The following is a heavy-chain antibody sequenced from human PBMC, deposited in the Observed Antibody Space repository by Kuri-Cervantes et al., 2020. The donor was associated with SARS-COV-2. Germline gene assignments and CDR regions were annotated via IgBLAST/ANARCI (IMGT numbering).Heavy chain of an antibody. CDR1: GFTFSGSA. CDR2: IRSKANSYAT. D-gene: IGHD4-17*01. J-gene: IGHJ5*02. V-gene: IGHV3-73*01. Sequence: GESLKISCAASGFTFSGSAMHWVRQASGKGLEWVGRIRSKANSYATAYAASVKGRFTISRDDSKNTAYLQMNSLRAEDTAVYYCGIGDYSGWFDPWGQGTLVTVSS. CDR3: GIGDYSGWFDP.